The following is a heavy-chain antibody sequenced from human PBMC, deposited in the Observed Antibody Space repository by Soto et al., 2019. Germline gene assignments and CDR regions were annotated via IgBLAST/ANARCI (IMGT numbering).Heavy chain of an antibody. CDR3: AKAMGYFDAFDI. V-gene: IGHV3-74*01. D-gene: IGHD2-21*01. Sequence: GGSLRLSCAASGFTFSSYWMHWVRQAPGKGLVWVSRIYNDGSTTKYADSVKGRFTISRDNSKNTLYLQMNSLRAEDTAVYYCAKAMGYFDAFDIWGQGTMVTVSS. CDR2: IYNDGSTT. CDR1: GFTFSSYW. J-gene: IGHJ3*02.